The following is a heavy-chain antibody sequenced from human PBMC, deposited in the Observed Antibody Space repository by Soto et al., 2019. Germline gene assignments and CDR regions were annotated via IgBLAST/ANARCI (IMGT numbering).Heavy chain of an antibody. CDR3: AHSPRPTVTTSAEYFQH. CDR1: GFSLSTSGVG. V-gene: IGHV2-5*02. Sequence: QITLKESGPTLVKPTQTLTLTCTFSGFSLSTSGVGVGWIRQPPGKALEWLALIYWDDDKRYSPSLKSRLTITKDTSKNQVLLTMTNMDPVDTATYYCAHSPRPTVTTSAEYFQHWGQGTLVTVSS. CDR2: IYWDDDK. J-gene: IGHJ1*01. D-gene: IGHD4-17*01.